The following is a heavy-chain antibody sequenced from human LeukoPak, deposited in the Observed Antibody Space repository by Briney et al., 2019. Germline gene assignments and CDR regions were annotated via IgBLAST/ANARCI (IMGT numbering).Heavy chain of an antibody. V-gene: IGHV3-48*01. J-gene: IGHJ4*02. CDR2: ISSSSTI. CDR1: GFTFSSYS. Sequence: PGGSMRLSCAASGFTFSSYSMNWVRQAPGKGLEWVSYISSSSTIYYADSVKGRFTISRDNAKNSLYLQMNSLRAEDTAVYYCARDGDWGSFDYWGQGTLVTVSS. D-gene: IGHD7-27*01. CDR3: ARDGDWGSFDY.